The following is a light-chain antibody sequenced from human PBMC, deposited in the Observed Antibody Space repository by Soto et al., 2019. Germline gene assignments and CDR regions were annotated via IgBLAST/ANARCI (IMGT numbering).Light chain of an antibody. CDR2: EIS. V-gene: IGLV2-23*02. J-gene: IGLJ1*01. Sequence: QSALTQPASVSGSPGQSITISCTGTSSDVGSYNLVSWYQQHPGKAHQLMIYEISKRPSGVSNRFSGSKSGNTASLTISGLQGEDEAYYYCGSYAGSSAYVFGTGTKLTVL. CDR3: GSYAGSSAYV. CDR1: SSDVGSYNL.